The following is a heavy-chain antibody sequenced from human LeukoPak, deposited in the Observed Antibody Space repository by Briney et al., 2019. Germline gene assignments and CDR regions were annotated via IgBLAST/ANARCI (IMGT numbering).Heavy chain of an antibody. CDR3: AREITIFGVVIYDY. CDR2: IYTSGST. V-gene: IGHV4-4*07. J-gene: IGHJ4*02. Sequence: SETLSLTCTVSGGSISSYYWSWIRQPAGKGLEGIGRIYTSGSTNYNPSLKSRVTMSVDTSKNQFSLKLSSVTAADTAVYYCAREITIFGVVIYDYWGQGTLVTVSS. D-gene: IGHD3-3*01. CDR1: GGSISSYY.